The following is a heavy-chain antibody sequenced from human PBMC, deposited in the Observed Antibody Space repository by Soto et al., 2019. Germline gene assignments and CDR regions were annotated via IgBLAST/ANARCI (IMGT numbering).Heavy chain of an antibody. CDR2: INPSGGST. D-gene: IGHD4-17*01. CDR3: ASHDDYGDYGYYYMDV. V-gene: IGHV1-46*03. Sequence: ASVKVSCKASGFTFTSYYMHWVRQAPGQGLEWMGIINPSGGSTSYAQKFQGRVTMTRDTSTSTVYMELSSLRSEDTAVYYCASHDDYGDYGYYYMDVWGKRTTVTGSS. CDR1: GFTFTSYY. J-gene: IGHJ6*03.